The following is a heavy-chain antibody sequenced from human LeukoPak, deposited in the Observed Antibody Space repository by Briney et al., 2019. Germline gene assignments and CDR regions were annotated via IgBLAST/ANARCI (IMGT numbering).Heavy chain of an antibody. CDR2: IYYSGST. Sequence: PSETLSLTCTVSGGSISSSSYYWGWIRQPPGKGLEWIGSIYYSGSTYYNPSLKSRVTMSVDTSKNHFSLKLKSLTAADTAIYYCARQAYCVSPTCYPFQHWGQGTLVTVSS. D-gene: IGHD2-2*01. J-gene: IGHJ1*01. V-gene: IGHV4-39*01. CDR3: ARQAYCVSPTCYPFQH. CDR1: GGSISSSSYY.